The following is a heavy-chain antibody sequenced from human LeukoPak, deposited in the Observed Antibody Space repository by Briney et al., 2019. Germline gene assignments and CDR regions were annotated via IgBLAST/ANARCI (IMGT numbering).Heavy chain of an antibody. Sequence: GGSLRLSCAASGFTFSSYWMSWVRQAPGKGLEWVANIKKDGSEKYYVDSVKGRFTISRDNANNSLYLQMNSLRAEDTAVYYCARLALAARNFDYWGQGTLVTVSS. V-gene: IGHV3-7*01. D-gene: IGHD6-6*01. J-gene: IGHJ4*02. CDR1: GFTFSSYW. CDR2: IKKDGSEK. CDR3: ARLALAARNFDY.